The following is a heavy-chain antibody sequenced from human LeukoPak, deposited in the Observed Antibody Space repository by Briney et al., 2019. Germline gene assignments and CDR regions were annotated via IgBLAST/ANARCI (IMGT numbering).Heavy chain of an antibody. J-gene: IGHJ4*02. CDR2: ITPIFGEA. D-gene: IGHD5-12*01. CDR3: ARNSRVASTSGLNY. V-gene: IGHV1-69*13. CDR1: GGTFSSYP. Sequence: SVKVSCKVSGGTFSSYPISWVRQAPGQGLEWMGEITPIFGEAQNAEKFQGRVTITADEPTSTVYMELTSLRLDDTAMYYCARNSRVASTSGLNYWGQGTLVTVSS.